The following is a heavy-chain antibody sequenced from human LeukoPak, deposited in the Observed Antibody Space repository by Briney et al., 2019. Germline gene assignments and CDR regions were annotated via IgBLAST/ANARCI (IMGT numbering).Heavy chain of an antibody. Sequence: ASVKVSCKASGYTFTGYYIHWVQQAPGQGLEWMGRINSNSGGTNYAQKFQGRVTMTRDTSITTVYMELSGLKSDDTAVYFCARDHSFDYWGQGTLVTVSS. CDR2: INSNSGGT. CDR1: GYTFTGYY. CDR3: ARDHSFDY. V-gene: IGHV1-2*06. J-gene: IGHJ4*02.